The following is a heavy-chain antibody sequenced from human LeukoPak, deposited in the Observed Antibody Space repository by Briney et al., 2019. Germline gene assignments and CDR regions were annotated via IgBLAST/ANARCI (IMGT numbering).Heavy chain of an antibody. CDR1: GFTFSSYG. CDR2: SSFDGNSG. V-gene: IGHV3-30*12. Sequence: GGSLRLSCAASGFTFSSYGIHWVRQAPGMGLEWVADSSFDGNSGYNADSVKGRFTISRDNSKNTLYLQMNSLKTEDTAVYYCTTDPPWIAGDWGQGTLVTVSS. J-gene: IGHJ4*02. CDR3: TTDPPWIAGD. D-gene: IGHD5-12*01.